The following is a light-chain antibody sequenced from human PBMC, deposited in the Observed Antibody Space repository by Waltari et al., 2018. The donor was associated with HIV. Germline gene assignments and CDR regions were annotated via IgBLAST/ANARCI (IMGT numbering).Light chain of an antibody. CDR2: WSS. CDR3: QHHFYTPPIS. V-gene: IGKV4-1*01. J-gene: IGKJ5*01. CDR1: QKIFYGSSNKSH. Sequence: DIVMTQSPASLAVSLGEMATITCKSSQKIFYGSSNKSHLAWYQQKPGQPPRLLIYWSSIRQSGVPDRFRGSGSETDFTLTISSLQAEDVAVYYCQHHFYTPPISFGRGTRLEIK.